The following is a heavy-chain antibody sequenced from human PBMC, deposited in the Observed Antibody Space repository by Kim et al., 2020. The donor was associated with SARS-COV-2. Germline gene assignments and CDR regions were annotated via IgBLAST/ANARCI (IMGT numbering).Heavy chain of an antibody. V-gene: IGHV3-23*01. J-gene: IGHJ5*02. CDR1: GFTFSSYV. Sequence: GGSLRLSCAASGFTFSSYVMGWVRQAPGKGLEWVSGISDSDDNTYHADSVKGRFTISRDISKNTLYRQMNSLRAEDTAVYYCANRPFDYTGWFDPWGQGTLVTVSS. CDR3: ANRPFDYTGWFDP. D-gene: IGHD3-9*01. CDR2: ISDSDDNT.